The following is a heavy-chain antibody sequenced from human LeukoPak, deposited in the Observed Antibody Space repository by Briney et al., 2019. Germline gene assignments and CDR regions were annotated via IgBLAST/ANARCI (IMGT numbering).Heavy chain of an antibody. CDR2: INSDGGST. Sequence: GGSLRLSCAASGLIFSNYWMHWVRQAPGKGLVWVSRINSDGGSTSYADPVKGRFTISRDNGKKTLYLQMNSLRPEDTAVYYCAPQEDCSSTGCQFDYWGQGTLVTVSS. V-gene: IGHV3-74*01. CDR3: APQEDCSSTGCQFDY. CDR1: GLIFSNYW. D-gene: IGHD2-2*01. J-gene: IGHJ4*02.